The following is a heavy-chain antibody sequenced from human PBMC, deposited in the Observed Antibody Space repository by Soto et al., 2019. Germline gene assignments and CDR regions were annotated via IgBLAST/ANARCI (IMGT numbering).Heavy chain of an antibody. Sequence: ASVKVSCKASGYTFTSYYMHWVRQAPGQRLEWMGWINAGNGNTKYSQKFQGRVTITRDTSASTAYMELSSLRSEDTAVYYCARDLWSYGCFDYWGQGTLVTVSS. CDR1: GYTFTSYY. D-gene: IGHD5-18*01. CDR2: INAGNGNT. V-gene: IGHV1-3*01. CDR3: ARDLWSYGCFDY. J-gene: IGHJ4*02.